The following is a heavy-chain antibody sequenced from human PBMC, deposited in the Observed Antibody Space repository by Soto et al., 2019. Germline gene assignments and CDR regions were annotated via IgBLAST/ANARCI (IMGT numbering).Heavy chain of an antibody. D-gene: IGHD2-21*01. CDR3: ATPRTCDDYFGLDV. Sequence: QVQVVESGGGVVQPGGSLRLSCAASGFTFSDYGMHWVRQAPGKGLEWMEVIFNDGSNEYDVESVKGRFTISRDKSKSTLYLHMTSLRAEYWGVYFCATPRTCDDYFGLDVWGQETTVTVSS. J-gene: IGHJ6*02. CDR1: GFTFSDYG. V-gene: IGHV3-30*03. CDR2: IFNDGSNE.